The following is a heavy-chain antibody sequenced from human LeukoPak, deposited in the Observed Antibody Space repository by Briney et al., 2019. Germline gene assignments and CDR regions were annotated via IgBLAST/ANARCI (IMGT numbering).Heavy chain of an antibody. CDR2: LNPKTGGT. Sequence: ASVKVSCMAVGYTFTCYYMHWLRQAPGQGLEWMGWLNPKTGGTSYAQKFQGRVTMTRDTSIRTVNMELSRLTSDDTAVDYCARATAENDHWGQGTLVTVSS. CDR3: ARATAENDH. D-gene: IGHD1-14*01. V-gene: IGHV1-2*02. CDR1: GYTFTCYY. J-gene: IGHJ4*02.